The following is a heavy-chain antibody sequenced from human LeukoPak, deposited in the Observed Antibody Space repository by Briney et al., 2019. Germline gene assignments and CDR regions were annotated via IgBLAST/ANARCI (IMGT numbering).Heavy chain of an antibody. CDR2: IWYDGSNK. Sequence: GGSLRLSCAASGFTFSSYGTHWVRQAPGKGLEWVAVIWYDGSNKYYADSVKGRFTISRDNAKNSLYLRMNSLRADDTAIYYCARVSLGAAAGTSRWGQGTLVTVSS. D-gene: IGHD6-13*01. V-gene: IGHV3-33*01. CDR3: ARVSLGAAAGTSR. CDR1: GFTFSSYG. J-gene: IGHJ4*02.